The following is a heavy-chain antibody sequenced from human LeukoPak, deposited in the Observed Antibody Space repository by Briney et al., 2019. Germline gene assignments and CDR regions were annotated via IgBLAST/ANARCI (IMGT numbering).Heavy chain of an antibody. D-gene: IGHD2-2*01. CDR1: GFTFSAHY. CDR3: ARGDCSSTSCYYFDY. V-gene: IGHV3-11*04. CDR2: ISSSGTTI. J-gene: IGHJ4*02. Sequence: GGSLRLSCAASGFTFSAHYMSWIRQAPGKGLEWVSYISSSGTTIYYADSVKGRFTISRDNAKDSLYLQMNSLRTEDTAVYYCARGDCSSTSCYYFDYWGQGTLVTVSS.